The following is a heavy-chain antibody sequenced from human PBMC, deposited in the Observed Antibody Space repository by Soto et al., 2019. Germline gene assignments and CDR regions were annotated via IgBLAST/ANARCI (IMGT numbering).Heavy chain of an antibody. D-gene: IGHD3-3*01. CDR3: ARTRDFWSGNDAFDI. CDR2: MYYSGST. V-gene: IGHV4-61*01. CDR1: GGSVSSGSYY. J-gene: IGHJ3*02. Sequence: KPSETLSLTCTVSGGSVSSGSYYWSWIRQPPGKGLEWIGYMYYSGSTNYNPSLKSRVTISLDTSKNQFSLKLSSVTAADTAVYFCARTRDFWSGNDAFDIWGQGTMVTVSS.